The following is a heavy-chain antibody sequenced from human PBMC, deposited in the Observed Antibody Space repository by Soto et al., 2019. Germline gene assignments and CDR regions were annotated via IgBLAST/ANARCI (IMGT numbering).Heavy chain of an antibody. CDR1: GGTFSTFG. D-gene: IGHD4-17*01. V-gene: IGHV1-69*13. CDR3: ATSAPMHAGDKHYYDF. Sequence: SVKVSCKASGGTFSTFGISWVRQAPGQGLEWMGGIIPFFGTARYSQKFEDRITITADESTNTVYMDLRSLTSEDTAIYYCATSAPMHAGDKHYYDFWGQGALVTVSS. J-gene: IGHJ4*02. CDR2: IIPFFGTA.